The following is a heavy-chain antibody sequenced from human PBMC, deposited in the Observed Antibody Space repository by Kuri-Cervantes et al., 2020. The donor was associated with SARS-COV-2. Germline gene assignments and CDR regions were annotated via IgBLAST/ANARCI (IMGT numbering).Heavy chain of an antibody. J-gene: IGHJ5*02. D-gene: IGHD1-26*01. V-gene: IGHV3-33*01. CDR3: ARDISRELPPYGGFDP. Sequence: LSLTCAASGFTFSSYGMHWVRQAPGKGLEWVAVIWYDGSNKYYADSVKGRFTISRDNSKNTLYLQMNSLRAEDTAVYYCARDISRELPPYGGFDPWGQGTLVTVSS. CDR2: IWYDGSNK. CDR1: GFTFSSYG.